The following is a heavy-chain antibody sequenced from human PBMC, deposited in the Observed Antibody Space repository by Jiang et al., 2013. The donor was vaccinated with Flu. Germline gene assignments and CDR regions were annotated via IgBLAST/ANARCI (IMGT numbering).Heavy chain of an antibody. CDR2: IDWDDDK. CDR1: GFSLSTSGMC. Sequence: KPTQTLTLTCTFSGFSLSTSGMCVSWIRQPPGKALEWLARIDWDDDKYYSTSLKTRLTISKDTSKNQVVLTMTNMDPVDTATYYCAREKQWLVRPNYYYYGMDVWGQGTTVTVSS. D-gene: IGHD6-19*01. V-gene: IGHV2-70*11. J-gene: IGHJ6*02. CDR3: AREKQWLVRPNYYYYGMDV.